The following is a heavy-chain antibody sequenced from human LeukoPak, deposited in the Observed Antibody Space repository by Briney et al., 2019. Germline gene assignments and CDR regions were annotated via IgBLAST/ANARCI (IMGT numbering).Heavy chain of an antibody. D-gene: IGHD6-13*01. J-gene: IGHJ6*04. CDR1: GGSISSYY. CDR3: ARTTAADQGFYYYYGMDV. V-gene: IGHV4-59*01. CDR2: IYYSGST. Sequence: PSETLSLTCTVSGGSISSYYWSWIRQPPGKGLEWIGYIYYSGSTNYNPSLKSRVTISVDTSKNQFSLKLSSVTAADTAVYYCARTTAADQGFYYYYGMDVWGKGTTVTVS.